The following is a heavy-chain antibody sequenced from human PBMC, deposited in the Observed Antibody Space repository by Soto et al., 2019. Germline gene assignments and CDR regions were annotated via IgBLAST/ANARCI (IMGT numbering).Heavy chain of an antibody. Sequence: ATLPLSGNVPVGTISRSCWRSIRQHPGKGLEWIGYIYYSGSTNYNPSLKSRVTISVDTSKTQFSLKLSSVTAADTAVYYCARGCLRECLGRNDAFGIWGQGIMVTVSS. D-gene: IGHD3-16*01. CDR3: ARGCLRECLGRNDAFGI. CDR2: IYYSGST. CDR1: VGTISRSC. J-gene: IGHJ3*02. V-gene: IGHV4-59*01.